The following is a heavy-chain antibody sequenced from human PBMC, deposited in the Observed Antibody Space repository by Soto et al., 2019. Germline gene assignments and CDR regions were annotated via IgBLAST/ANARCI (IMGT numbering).Heavy chain of an antibody. J-gene: IGHJ6*02. V-gene: IGHV4-39*01. CDR1: GGSISSSSYY. CDR2: IYYSGST. Sequence: PSETLSLTCTVSGGSISSSSYYWGWIRQPPGKGLEWIGSIYYSGSTYYNPSLKSRVTISVDTSKNQFSLKLSSVTAADTAVYYCAKIGCCISTSCYPFYYYYGMDVWGQGTTVTVSS. D-gene: IGHD2-2*01. CDR3: AKIGCCISTSCYPFYYYYGMDV.